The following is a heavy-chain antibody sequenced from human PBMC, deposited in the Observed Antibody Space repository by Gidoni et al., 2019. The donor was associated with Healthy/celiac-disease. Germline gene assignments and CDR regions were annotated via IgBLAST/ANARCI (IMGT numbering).Heavy chain of an antibody. CDR2: IRSKANSYAT. CDR3: TSRLWIPVYYYGMDV. Sequence: EVQLVESGGGLVQPGGSLKLSCAASGFTFSGSAMHWVRQASGKGLEWVGRIRSKANSYATAYAASVKGRFTISRDDSKNTAYLQMNSLKTEDTAVYYCTSRLWIPVYYYGMDVWGQGTTVTVSS. V-gene: IGHV3-73*02. D-gene: IGHD2-21*01. J-gene: IGHJ6*02. CDR1: GFTFSGSA.